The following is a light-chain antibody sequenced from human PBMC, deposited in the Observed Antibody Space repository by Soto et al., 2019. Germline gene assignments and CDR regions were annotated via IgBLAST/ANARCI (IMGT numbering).Light chain of an antibody. CDR3: QQRSNWPG. V-gene: IGKV3-11*01. CDR1: QSVSSY. Sequence: EIVLTQSPATLSLSPGERATLSCRASQSVSSYLAWYQQKPGQAPRLLIYDASNRATGIPARFSGSGSRTDFTLTLSSLEPEDFAVYYCQQRSNWPGFGQGTRLEIK. J-gene: IGKJ5*01. CDR2: DAS.